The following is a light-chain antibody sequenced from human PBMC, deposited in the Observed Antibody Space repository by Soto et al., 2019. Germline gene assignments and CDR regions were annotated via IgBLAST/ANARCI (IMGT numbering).Light chain of an antibody. CDR1: QRISAY. CDR2: DVS. V-gene: IGKV1-39*01. CDR3: LQTYSPPLT. J-gene: IGKJ3*01. Sequence: DIQMTQSPSSLSASVGDRVTITCRASQRISAYLNWYQQKPGEAPKLLIFDVSVLESGVPSRFSGSGSETDFTLSITSLQPADFATYYCLQTYSPPLTFGPGTTVDFK.